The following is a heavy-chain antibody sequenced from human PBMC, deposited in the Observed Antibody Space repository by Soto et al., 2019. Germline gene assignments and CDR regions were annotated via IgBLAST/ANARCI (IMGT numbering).Heavy chain of an antibody. D-gene: IGHD2-15*01. Sequence: QVQLQQWGAGLLKPSETLSLTCAVYGGSFSGYYWSWIRQPPGKVLEWIGEINHSGSTNYNPSLKSRVTISVDTSKNQFSLKLSSVTAADTAVYYCARDPYGGILPVDYWGQGTLVTVSS. J-gene: IGHJ4*02. V-gene: IGHV4-34*01. CDR2: INHSGST. CDR1: GGSFSGYY. CDR3: ARDPYGGILPVDY.